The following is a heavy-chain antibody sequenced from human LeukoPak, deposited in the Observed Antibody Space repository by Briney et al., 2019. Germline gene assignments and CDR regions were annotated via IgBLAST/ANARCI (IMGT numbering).Heavy chain of an antibody. V-gene: IGHV4-39*01. Sequence: SDTLSLTRTVSGGSNSSSSYYWGWIRQPPAKGLGWIGSIYYSGSTYYNPSLKSRVTISVDTSKNQFSLKLSSVTAADTAVYYCARRGSGWYYFDYWGQGTLVTVSS. J-gene: IGHJ4*02. CDR3: ARRGSGWYYFDY. CDR2: IYYSGST. CDR1: GGSNSSSSYY. D-gene: IGHD6-19*01.